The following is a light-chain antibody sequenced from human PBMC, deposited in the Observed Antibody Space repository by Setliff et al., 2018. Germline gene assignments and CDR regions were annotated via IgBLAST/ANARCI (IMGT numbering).Light chain of an antibody. CDR1: NIGSKS. Sequence: SYELTQPPSVSVAPGETARITCGGDNIGSKSVHWYQQKPGQAPVLVIFYDTDRPSGIPDRFSGSNSGNTAALIISRVAAGDEADYYCQVWNNSTYHMIFGAGTKVTVL. CDR3: QVWNNSTYHMI. V-gene: IGLV3-21*04. J-gene: IGLJ2*01. CDR2: YDT.